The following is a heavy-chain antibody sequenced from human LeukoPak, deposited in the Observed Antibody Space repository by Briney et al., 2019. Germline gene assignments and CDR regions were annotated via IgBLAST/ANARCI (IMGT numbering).Heavy chain of an antibody. J-gene: IGHJ6*03. CDR1: GFTFSSYS. CDR2: ISSSSSTL. V-gene: IGHV3-48*01. Sequence: GGSLRLSCAVSGFTFSSYSMNWVRQAPGKGLEWVSYISSSSSTLYYADSVKGRFTISRDTAKNSLYLQMNSLRAEDTAVYYCAREKRFYYYMDVWGKGTTVTVSS. CDR3: AREKRFYYYMDV.